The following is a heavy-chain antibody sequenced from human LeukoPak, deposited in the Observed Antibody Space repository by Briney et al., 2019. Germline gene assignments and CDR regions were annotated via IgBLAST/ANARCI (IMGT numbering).Heavy chain of an antibody. CDR1: GFTFSNAW. J-gene: IGHJ6*02. D-gene: IGHD3-10*01. CDR3: ATGHGGV. V-gene: IGHV3-15*01. CDR2: ITDGGTA. Sequence: GGSLRLSCAASGFTFSNAWMTWVRQAPGKGLEWLGRITDGGTADYTAPVKGRFTISRDNSKNTLYLQMNSLKTEDTAVYYCATGHGGVWGLGTTVTVSS.